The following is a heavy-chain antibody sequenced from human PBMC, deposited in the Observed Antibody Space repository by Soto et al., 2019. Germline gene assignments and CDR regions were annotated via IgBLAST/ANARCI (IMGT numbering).Heavy chain of an antibody. CDR1: GGSISSSNW. CDR2: IFHTGST. Sequence: SETLSLTCAVSGGSISSSNWWSWVRQPPGKGLEWIGEIFHTGSTNYNPSLKSRVTISVDKSKNQFSLNLSSVTAADTAVYYCAERKELTYFFDNWGQGTLVTVSS. V-gene: IGHV4-4*02. J-gene: IGHJ4*02. CDR3: AERKELTYFFDN. D-gene: IGHD1-7*01.